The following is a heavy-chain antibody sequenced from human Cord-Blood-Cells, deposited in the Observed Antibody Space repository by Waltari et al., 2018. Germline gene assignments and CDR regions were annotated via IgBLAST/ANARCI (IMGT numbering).Heavy chain of an antibody. Sequence: QVQLQESGPGLVKPSENLSLTCAVSGYSISRGYYWGWIRQPPGKGLEWIGSIYHSGSTYYNPSLKSRVTISVDTSKNQFSLKLSSVTAADTAVYYCARGISGSYDYWGQGTLVTVSS. CDR1: GYSISRGYY. J-gene: IGHJ4*02. CDR2: IYHSGST. CDR3: ARGISGSYDY. D-gene: IGHD1-26*01. V-gene: IGHV4-38-2*01.